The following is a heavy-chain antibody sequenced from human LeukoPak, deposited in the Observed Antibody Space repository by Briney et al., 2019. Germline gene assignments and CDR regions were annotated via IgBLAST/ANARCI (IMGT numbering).Heavy chain of an antibody. CDR3: AKGSGINHYHWIDP. CDR1: EFTFSNYA. CDR2: ISGGGGRT. J-gene: IGHJ5*02. Sequence: GGSLRLSCAASEFTFSNYAMNWVRQAPGKGLEWVSGISGGGGRTYSADSVKGRFTISRDNSKNTLYLQMDSLRAEDTAVYYCAKGSGINHYHWIDPWGQGTLVTVSS. V-gene: IGHV3-23*01. D-gene: IGHD1-14*01.